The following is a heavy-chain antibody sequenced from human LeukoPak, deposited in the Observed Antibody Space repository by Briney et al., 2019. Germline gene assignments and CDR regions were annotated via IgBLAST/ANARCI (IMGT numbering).Heavy chain of an antibody. CDR3: AKTKYYDGSGYTYFDY. Sequence: GGSLRLSCAASGFTFSSYAMSWVRQAPGKGLEWVSRMGGNGRSPAYADFVKGRFTISRDNARNTLYLQMNSLGAEDTAVYYCAKTKYYDGSGYTYFDYWGQGTLVTVSS. J-gene: IGHJ4*02. D-gene: IGHD3-22*01. V-gene: IGHV3-23*01. CDR2: MGGNGRSP. CDR1: GFTFSSYA.